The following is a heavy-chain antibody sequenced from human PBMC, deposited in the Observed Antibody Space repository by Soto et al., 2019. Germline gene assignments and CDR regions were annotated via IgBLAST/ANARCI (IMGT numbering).Heavy chain of an antibody. D-gene: IGHD3-22*01. CDR2: INPNSGGT. CDR3: ARGTTMIVVVNPPYYYGMDV. CDR1: GYTFTGYY. Sequence: ASVKVSCKASGYTFTGYYMHWVRQAPGQGLEWMGWINPNSGGTHYAQKFQGWVTMTRDTSISTAYMELSRLRSDDTAVYYCARGTTMIVVVNPPYYYGMDVWGQGTTVTVSS. J-gene: IGHJ6*02. V-gene: IGHV1-2*04.